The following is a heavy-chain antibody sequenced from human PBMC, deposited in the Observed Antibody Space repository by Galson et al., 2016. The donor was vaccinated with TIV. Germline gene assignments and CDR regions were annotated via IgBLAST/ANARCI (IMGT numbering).Heavy chain of an antibody. Sequence: CANSGDSVSSNSAAWNWLRQSPSRGLEWLGRTFYRSKWYNDYASSVKSRITINPDTSKNQFSLQLNSVTPEDTAVYYCARATPSVFGIIMTLDSWGQGTPVTVSS. V-gene: IGHV6-1*01. D-gene: IGHD3-16*01. CDR2: TFYRSKWYN. CDR1: GDSVSSNSAA. CDR3: ARATPSVFGIIMTLDS. J-gene: IGHJ4*02.